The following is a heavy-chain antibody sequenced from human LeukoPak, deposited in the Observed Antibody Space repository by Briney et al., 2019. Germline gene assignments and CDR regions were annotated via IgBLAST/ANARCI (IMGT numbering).Heavy chain of an antibody. CDR2: INTDGTST. V-gene: IGHV3-74*01. Sequence: GGSLRLSCAASGFXFTDYWMHWVRQAPGKGLVWVSRINTDGTSTKYADSVKGRITISRDNARNTVYLQMNSLRAEDTAVYYCARARYSYTGIIDYWGQGTLVTVSS. CDR1: GFXFTDYW. D-gene: IGHD5-18*01. CDR3: ARARYSYTGIIDY. J-gene: IGHJ4*02.